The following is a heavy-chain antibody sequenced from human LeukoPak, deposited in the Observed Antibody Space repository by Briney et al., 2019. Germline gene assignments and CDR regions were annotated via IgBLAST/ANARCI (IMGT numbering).Heavy chain of an antibody. D-gene: IGHD5-12*01. J-gene: IGHJ5*02. CDR1: GDSVSSTRVA. CDR2: TYYRSKWST. V-gene: IGHV6-1*01. CDR3: AMGLRLDNWFDP. Sequence: SQTLSLTCAISGDSVSSTRVAWNWIRQSPSRGLEWLGRTYYRSKWSTEYAISVKGRVTIVPDTCKNLFSLQLHSVTPEDTAVYYCAMGLRLDNWFDPWGQGTLVTLYS.